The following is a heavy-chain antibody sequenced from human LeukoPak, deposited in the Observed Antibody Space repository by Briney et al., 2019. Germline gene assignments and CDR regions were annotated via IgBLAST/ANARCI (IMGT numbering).Heavy chain of an antibody. CDR2: INLGGSAK. J-gene: IGHJ4*02. V-gene: IGHV3-7*01. CDR1: GFAFSDYW. CDR3: AAWGLNNY. Sequence: GGSLRLSCSASGFAFSDYWMNWVRPAPGKGPEWVANINLGGSAKLYVDSVRGRCTISRDNAKNSLYLQLNSLRVEDTAVYYCAAWGLNNYWGQGTLVTVSS. D-gene: IGHD7-27*01.